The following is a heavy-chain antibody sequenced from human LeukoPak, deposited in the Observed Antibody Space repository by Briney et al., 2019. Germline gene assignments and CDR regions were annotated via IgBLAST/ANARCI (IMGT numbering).Heavy chain of an antibody. D-gene: IGHD6-19*01. CDR2: IDSGGHT. CDR1: GFTVSSRY. Sequence: PGGSLRLSCAASGFTVSSRYMSWVRQAPGKGLVWVSAIDSGGHTYYADSVKGRFTISRDNSKNKLHLQINNLRAEDTAVYYCARDLVGSSGWWDFDSWGQGTLVTVSS. J-gene: IGHJ4*02. CDR3: ARDLVGSSGWWDFDS. V-gene: IGHV3-66*01.